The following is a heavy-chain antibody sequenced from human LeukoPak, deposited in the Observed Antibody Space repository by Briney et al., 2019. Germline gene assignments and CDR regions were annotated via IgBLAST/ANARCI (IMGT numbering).Heavy chain of an antibody. J-gene: IGHJ4*02. Sequence: GGSLTLSCAASGLILRSNYMSWLRQARGKGVEGVSITYRDGNTNYADSVKGRFTISRDTSKNTLSLQMNSLRAEDTAVYYCACSGPYSNGGVMTDYWGQGTLVTVSS. D-gene: IGHD6-19*01. CDR2: TYRDGNT. V-gene: IGHV3-66*01. CDR1: GLILRSNY. CDR3: ACSGPYSNGGVMTDY.